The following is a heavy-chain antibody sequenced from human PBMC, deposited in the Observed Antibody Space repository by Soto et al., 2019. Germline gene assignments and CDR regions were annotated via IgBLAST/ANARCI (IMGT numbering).Heavy chain of an antibody. V-gene: IGHV4-34*01. D-gene: IGHD6-19*01. J-gene: IGHJ4*02. CDR3: ARGPSYSGWYRY. CDR1: GGSFSGYY. Sequence: SETLSLTCAVYGGSFSGYYRSWIRQPPGKGLEWIGEINHSGSTNYNPSLKSRVTISVDTSRNQFSLKLSSVTAADTAVYYCARGPSYSGWYRYWGQGTLVTVSS. CDR2: INHSGST.